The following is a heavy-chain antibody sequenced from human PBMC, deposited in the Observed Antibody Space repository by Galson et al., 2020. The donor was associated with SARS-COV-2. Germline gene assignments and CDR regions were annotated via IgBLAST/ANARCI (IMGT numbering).Heavy chain of an antibody. V-gene: IGHV4-59*08. CDR2: VSYSGNT. CDR1: GGSINNFY. D-gene: IGHD6-13*01. J-gene: IGHJ4*02. CDR3: ARLSIAAEGSFDY. Sequence: ETSETLSLTCTVSGGSINNFYWSWIRQPPGKGLEWIGYVSYSGNTYYNPSLKTRVTMSVDASKNQFSLKLSSVTTADTAVFYCARLSIAAEGSFDYWGQGTLVTVSS.